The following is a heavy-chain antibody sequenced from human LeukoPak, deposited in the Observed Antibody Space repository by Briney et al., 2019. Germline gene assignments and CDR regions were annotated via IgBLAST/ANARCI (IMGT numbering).Heavy chain of an antibody. V-gene: IGHV4-34*01. Sequence: SETLSLTCAVYGGSFSGYYWSWIRQPPGKGLEWIGEINQSGSTNYNPSLKSRVTISVDTSKNQFSLKLSSVTAADTAVYYCARVFGYGSGSYYKPYFDYWGQGTLVTVSS. CDR3: ARVFGYGSGSYYKPYFDY. CDR1: GGSFSGYY. J-gene: IGHJ4*02. CDR2: INQSGST. D-gene: IGHD3-10*01.